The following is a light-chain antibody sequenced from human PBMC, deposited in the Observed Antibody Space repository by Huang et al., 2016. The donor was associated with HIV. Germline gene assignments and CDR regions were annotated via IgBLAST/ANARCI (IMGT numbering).Light chain of an antibody. CDR1: QRIGTY. CDR3: QQRSKWPLP. V-gene: IGKV3-11*01. Sequence: EIVLTQSPVTLSLSPGDRATLSCRASQRIGTYLAWYQQKSGQAPRLLIYDVSNRASGVPARFSACGSETDFTLTLASLDPDDFAIYHCQQRSKWPLPFGGGTKVEMK. J-gene: IGKJ4*01. CDR2: DVS.